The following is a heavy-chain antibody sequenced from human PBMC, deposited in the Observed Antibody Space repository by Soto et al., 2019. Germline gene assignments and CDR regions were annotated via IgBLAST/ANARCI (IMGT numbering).Heavy chain of an antibody. Sequence: GGSLRLSCAASGFTFSNYSMTWVRQAPGKGLEWVSAISGSGGSTYYADSVRGRFTISRDNSKNTLYLQVNSLRAEDTAVYYCARYNWDAPSYYGMDVWGQGTTVTVSS. CDR3: ARYNWDAPSYYGMDV. J-gene: IGHJ6*02. V-gene: IGHV3-23*01. CDR2: ISGSGGST. D-gene: IGHD1-1*01. CDR1: GFTFSNYS.